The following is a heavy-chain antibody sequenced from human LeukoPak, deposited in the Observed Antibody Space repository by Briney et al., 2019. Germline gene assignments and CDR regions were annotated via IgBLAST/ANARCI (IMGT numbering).Heavy chain of an antibody. CDR2: INAGNGDT. Sequence: GASVKVSCKASGYTFTSYSIHWMRQAPGQRLEWMGWINAGNGDTKYSQKFQGRVTITRDTSASTAYMELSSLRSEDTAVYYCARSRSCDYWGQGTLVTVPS. J-gene: IGHJ4*02. CDR1: GYTFTSYS. CDR3: ARSRSCDY. V-gene: IGHV1-3*01.